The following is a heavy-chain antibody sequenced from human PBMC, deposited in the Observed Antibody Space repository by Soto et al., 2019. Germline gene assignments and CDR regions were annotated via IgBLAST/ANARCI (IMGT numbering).Heavy chain of an antibody. CDR1: GYTFTSYA. Sequence: ASVKVSCKASGYTFTSYAMHWVRQAPGQRLEWMGWINAGNGNTKYSQKFQGRVTITRDTSASTAYMELSSLRSEDTAVYYCARASVRGIAAAGHTYYYYYMDVWGKGTTVTVSS. V-gene: IGHV1-3*01. D-gene: IGHD6-13*01. J-gene: IGHJ6*03. CDR2: INAGNGNT. CDR3: ARASVRGIAAAGHTYYYYYMDV.